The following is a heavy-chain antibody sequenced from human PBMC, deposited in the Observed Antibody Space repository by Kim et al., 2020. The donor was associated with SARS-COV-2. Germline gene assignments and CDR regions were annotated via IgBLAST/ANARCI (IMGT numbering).Heavy chain of an antibody. Sequence: YYADSVKGRFTISRDNSKNTLYLQMNSLRAEDTAVYYCAREAVAGYYFDYWGQGTLVTVSS. CDR3: AREAVAGYYFDY. D-gene: IGHD6-19*01. J-gene: IGHJ4*02. V-gene: IGHV3-66*01.